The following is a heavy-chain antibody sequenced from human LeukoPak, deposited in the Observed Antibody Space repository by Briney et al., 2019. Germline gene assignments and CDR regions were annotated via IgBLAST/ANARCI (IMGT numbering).Heavy chain of an antibody. CDR1: GGSFSGYY. D-gene: IGHD3-10*01. CDR3: ARVITMVRGVDYYMDV. Sequence: SETLSLTCAVYGGSFSGYYWSWIRQPPGKGLEWIGYIYYSGSTNYNPSLKSRVTISVDTSKNQFSLKLSSVTAADTAVYYCARVITMVRGVDYYMDVWGKGTTVTISS. V-gene: IGHV4-59*01. CDR2: IYYSGST. J-gene: IGHJ6*03.